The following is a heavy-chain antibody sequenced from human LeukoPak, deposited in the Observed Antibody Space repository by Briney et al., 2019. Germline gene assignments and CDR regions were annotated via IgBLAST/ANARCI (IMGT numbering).Heavy chain of an antibody. Sequence: ASVKVSCKASGYTFTSYAMHWVRQAPGQRLEWMGRINAGNGNTKYSQEFQGRVTITRDTSASTAYMELSSLRSEDMAVYHCARDNNYYGSGSLDYWGQGTLVTVSS. CDR1: GYTFTSYA. V-gene: IGHV1-3*03. CDR2: INAGNGNT. J-gene: IGHJ4*02. D-gene: IGHD3-10*01. CDR3: ARDNNYYGSGSLDY.